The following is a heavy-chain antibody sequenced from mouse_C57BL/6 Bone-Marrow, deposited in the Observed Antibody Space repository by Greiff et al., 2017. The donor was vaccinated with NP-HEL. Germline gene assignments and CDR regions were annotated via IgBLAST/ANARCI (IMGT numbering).Heavy chain of an antibody. Sequence: VQLQQSGPELVKPGASVKISCKASGYTFTDYYMNWVKQSHGKSLEWIGDINPNNGGTSYNQKFKGKATLTVDKSSSTAYMELRSLTSEDSAVYYCAREKIYYGYDVGYFDVWGTGTTVTVSS. D-gene: IGHD2-2*01. CDR2: INPNNGGT. V-gene: IGHV1-26*01. CDR3: AREKIYYGYDVGYFDV. CDR1: GYTFTDYY. J-gene: IGHJ1*03.